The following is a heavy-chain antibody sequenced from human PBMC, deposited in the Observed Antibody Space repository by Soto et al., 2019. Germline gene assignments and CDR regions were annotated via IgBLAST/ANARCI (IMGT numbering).Heavy chain of an antibody. CDR3: ARAYTLKGSSYGFYYFDY. D-gene: IGHD5-18*01. J-gene: IGHJ4*02. Sequence: PSQILSLTCAISGDSVSSNSAAWKWIRQSPSRGLEWLGRTYYRSKWYNDYAVSVRSRITINPDTSKNQFSLQLNSVTPEDTAVYYCARAYTLKGSSYGFYYFDYWGQGXLVTVYS. CDR1: GDSVSSNSAA. CDR2: TYYRSKWYN. V-gene: IGHV6-1*01.